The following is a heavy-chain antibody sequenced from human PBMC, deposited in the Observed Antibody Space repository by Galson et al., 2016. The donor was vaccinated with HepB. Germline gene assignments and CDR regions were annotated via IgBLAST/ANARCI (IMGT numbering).Heavy chain of an antibody. V-gene: IGHV3-30*04. Sequence: SLRLSCAASGFTFSSYAMHWVRQAPGKGLEWVAVISYDGSNKYDADSVKGRFTISRDNSKNTLYLQMNSLRAEDTAVYYCARDAAWEWLVETYFDHWGQGTLVTVSS. D-gene: IGHD6-19*01. CDR1: GFTFSSYA. CDR2: ISYDGSNK. CDR3: ARDAAWEWLVETYFDH. J-gene: IGHJ4*02.